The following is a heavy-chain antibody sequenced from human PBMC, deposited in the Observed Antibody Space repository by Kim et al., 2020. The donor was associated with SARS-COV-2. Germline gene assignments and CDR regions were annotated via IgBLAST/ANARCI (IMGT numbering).Heavy chain of an antibody. D-gene: IGHD1-26*01. CDR1: GYTFTSYG. CDR3: ARDPGARPELRAPGYYYYGMDV. CDR2: ISAYNGNT. V-gene: IGHV1-18*01. Sequence: ASVKVSCKASGYTFTSYGISWVRQAPGQGLEWMGWISAYNGNTNYAQKLQGRVTMTTDTSTSTAYMELRSLRSDDTAVYYCARDPGARPELRAPGYYYYGMDVWGQGTTVTVSS. J-gene: IGHJ6*02.